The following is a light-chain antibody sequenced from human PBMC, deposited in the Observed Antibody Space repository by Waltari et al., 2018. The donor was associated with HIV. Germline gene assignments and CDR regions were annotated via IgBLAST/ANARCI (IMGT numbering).Light chain of an antibody. Sequence: QSALTQPPSASGSPGQSVTISCTGTSSDVGGYNYVSWYQQHPGKAPKLMIYEVSKRPSGVPVRFSGSKSGNTASLPVSGLQAEDEADYYCSSYAGSNNLFGGGTKLTVL. J-gene: IGLJ3*02. V-gene: IGLV2-8*01. CDR1: SSDVGGYNY. CDR2: EVS. CDR3: SSYAGSNNL.